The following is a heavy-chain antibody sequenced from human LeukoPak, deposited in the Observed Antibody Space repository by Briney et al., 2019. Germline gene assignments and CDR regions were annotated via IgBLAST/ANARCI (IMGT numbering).Heavy chain of an antibody. CDR1: GFSFSTYA. CDR2: ISAGGGST. V-gene: IGHV3-23*01. Sequence: PGGSLRLFCAASGFSFSTYAMNWVRQAPGKGLEWVSAISAGGGSTYYADSVKGRFTISRDNSKNTLYLQMNSLRAEDTALYFCAKVYCSSSGCYRIDYWGQGTLVTVSS. J-gene: IGHJ4*02. CDR3: AKVYCSSSGCYRIDY. D-gene: IGHD2-2*01.